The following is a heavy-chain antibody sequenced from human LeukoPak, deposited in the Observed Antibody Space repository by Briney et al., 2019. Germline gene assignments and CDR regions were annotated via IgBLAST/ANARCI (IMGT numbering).Heavy chain of an antibody. CDR1: GFTVSSNY. CDR2: IYSGGST. J-gene: IGHJ6*02. V-gene: IGHV3-53*01. CDR3: ARDRAVIRSDYYYYGMDV. Sequence: GGSLRLSCAASGFTVSSNYLSWVRQAPGKGLEWVSIIYSGGSTYYADSVKGRFTISRDNSKNTLYLQMNSLRAEDTAVYYRARDRAVIRSDYYYYGMDVWGQGTTVTVTS. D-gene: IGHD3-16*01.